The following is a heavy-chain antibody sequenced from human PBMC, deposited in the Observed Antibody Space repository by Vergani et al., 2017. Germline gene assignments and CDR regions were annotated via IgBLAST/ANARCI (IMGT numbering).Heavy chain of an antibody. CDR1: GFTFSSYS. J-gene: IGHJ4*02. CDR3: AGVVDPYYDYXWGSYRYDPLTLGC. CDR2: ISSSISYI. V-gene: IGHV3-21*01. Sequence: EVQLVESGGGLVKPGGSLRLSCAASGFTFSSYSMNWVRQAPGKGLEWVSSISSSISYIYYADSVTGRFTISRDNAKNSLYLKMNSLRAEGTAVYYCAGVVDPYYDYXWGSYRYDPLTLGCWGQRTLVTVSS. D-gene: IGHD3-16*02.